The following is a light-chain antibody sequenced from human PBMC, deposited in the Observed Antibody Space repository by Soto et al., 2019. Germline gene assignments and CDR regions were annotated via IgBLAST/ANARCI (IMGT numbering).Light chain of an antibody. Sequence: EIVLTQPPGTLSLSPGERATLPCRASQSVSSSYLAWYQQKPGQAPRLLIYGASSRATGIPARFSGSGSGTDFTLTISRLEPEDFAVYYCQQYGSSPSAFGQGTRLEIK. CDR1: QSVSSSY. V-gene: IGKV3-20*01. CDR3: QQYGSSPSA. J-gene: IGKJ5*01. CDR2: GAS.